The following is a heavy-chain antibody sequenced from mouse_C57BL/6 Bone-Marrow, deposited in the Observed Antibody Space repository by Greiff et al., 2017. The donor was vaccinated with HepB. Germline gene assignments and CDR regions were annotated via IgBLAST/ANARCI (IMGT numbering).Heavy chain of an antibody. V-gene: IGHV1-80*01. CDR1: GYAFSSYW. D-gene: IGHD1-1*01. J-gene: IGHJ4*01. CDR3: ARAGLTTVVDYAMDY. CDR2: IYPGDGDT. Sequence: QVQLKQSGAELVKPGASVKISCKASGYAFSSYWMNWVKQRPGKGLEWIGQIYPGDGDTNYNGKFKGKATLTADKSSSTAYMQLSSLTSEDSAVYFCARAGLTTVVDYAMDYWGQGTSVTVSS.